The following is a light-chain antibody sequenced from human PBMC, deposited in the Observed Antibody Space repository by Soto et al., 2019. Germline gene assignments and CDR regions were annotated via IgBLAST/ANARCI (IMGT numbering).Light chain of an antibody. CDR2: GAS. Sequence: EIVLTQSPGTLSLSPGERATLSCRASQSISPYLAWYQHKPGQAPRLLIYGASSRATGIPDRFSGSRSGTDFTLTISRLEPEDFAMYYCQQYGSSPPVTFGPGTKVDI. J-gene: IGKJ3*01. V-gene: IGKV3-20*01. CDR1: QSISPY. CDR3: QQYGSSPPVT.